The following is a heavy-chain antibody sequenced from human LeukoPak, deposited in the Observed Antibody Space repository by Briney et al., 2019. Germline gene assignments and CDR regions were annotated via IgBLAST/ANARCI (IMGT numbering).Heavy chain of an antibody. J-gene: IGHJ4*02. V-gene: IGHV4-61*02. D-gene: IGHD5-18*01. CDR3: ARSYTAMVDY. CDR2: IYTSGST. CDR1: GGSISSGSYY. Sequence: PSETLSLTCTVSGGSISSGSYYWSWIRQPAGKGLEWIGRIYTSGSTNYNPSLKSRVTISVDTSKNQFSLKLSSVTAADTAVYYCARSYTAMVDYWGQGTLVTVSS.